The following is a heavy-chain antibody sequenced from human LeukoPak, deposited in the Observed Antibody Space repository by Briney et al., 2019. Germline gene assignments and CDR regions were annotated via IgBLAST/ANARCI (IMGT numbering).Heavy chain of an antibody. D-gene: IGHD3-16*01. CDR1: GGSISSYY. V-gene: IGHV4-59*08. J-gene: IGHJ6*02. Sequence: PSETLSLTCTVSGGSISSYYWSWIRQPPGKGLEWIGYIYYSGSTNYNPSLKSRVTISVDTSKNQFSLKLSSVTAADTAVYYCARRRFHYYGMDVWGQGTTVTVSS. CDR3: ARRRFHYYGMDV. CDR2: IYYSGST.